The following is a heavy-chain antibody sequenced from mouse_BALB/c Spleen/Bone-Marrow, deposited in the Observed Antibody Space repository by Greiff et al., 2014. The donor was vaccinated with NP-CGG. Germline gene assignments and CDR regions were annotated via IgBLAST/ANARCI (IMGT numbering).Heavy chain of an antibody. Sequence: LVESGPELEKPGASVKISCKASGHSFTGYNMNWVKQSHGKSLEWIGNIDPYYGTTTFNQKFKDKATLTVDKSSSTAYMQLKSLTSEDSAVYYCTRSGAYFRDWFAYWGQGTLVTVSA. CDR2: IDPYYGTT. CDR1: GHSFTGYN. CDR3: TRSGAYFRDWFAY. V-gene: IGHV1-39*01. J-gene: IGHJ3*01. D-gene: IGHD2-14*01.